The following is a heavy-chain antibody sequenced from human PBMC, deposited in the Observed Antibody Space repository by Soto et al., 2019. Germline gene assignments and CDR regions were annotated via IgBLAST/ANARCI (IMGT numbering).Heavy chain of an antibody. CDR2: ISSAGST. CDR3: ATDRGY. Sequence: PGGSLRLSCAASGFTVSSNYAMRWVRQAPGKGLECVSAISSAGSTNYADSAKGRFTISRDNSKNTVYLHMNSLRAEDTAVYYCATDRGYWGQGILVTVSS. V-gene: IGHV3-53*01. J-gene: IGHJ4*02. CDR1: GFTVSSNYA.